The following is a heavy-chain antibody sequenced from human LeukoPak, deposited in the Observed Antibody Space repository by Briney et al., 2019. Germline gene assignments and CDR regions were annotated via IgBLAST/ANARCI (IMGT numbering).Heavy chain of an antibody. J-gene: IGHJ4*02. Sequence: GGSLRLSCAASGLTVSSNYMSWVRQAPGKGLEWVSVVYVDGTTYYADSVKGRFTISRGNSKNTLYLQMNSLRADDTAVYYCARDVSHRHLDYWGQGTLVTVSS. CDR3: ARDVSHRHLDY. CDR2: VYVDGTT. D-gene: IGHD2/OR15-2a*01. CDR1: GLTVSSNY. V-gene: IGHV3-66*01.